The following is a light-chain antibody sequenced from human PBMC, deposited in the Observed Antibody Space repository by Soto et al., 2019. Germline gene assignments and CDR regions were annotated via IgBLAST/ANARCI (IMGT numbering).Light chain of an antibody. CDR1: TGTVTSGHY. J-gene: IGLJ2*01. CDR2: DTS. V-gene: IGLV7-46*01. CDR3: SLSYNGAVV. Sequence: QAVVTQEPSLNVSPGGTVTLTCGSSTGTVTSGHYPYWFQQKPGQAPRTLIYDTSNKHSWTPARFSGSLLGGRAALTLSGAQPEDEAEYFCSLSYNGAVVFGGGTKLTVL.